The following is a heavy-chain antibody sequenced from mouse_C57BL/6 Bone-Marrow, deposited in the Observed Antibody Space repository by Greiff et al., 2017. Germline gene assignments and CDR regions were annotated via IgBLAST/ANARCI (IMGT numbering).Heavy chain of an antibody. CDR1: GFSLTSYA. CDR2: IWTGGGT. Sequence: VQGVESGPGLVAPSQSLSITCTVSGFSLTSYAISWVRQPPGKGLEWLGVIWTGGGTNYNSALKSRLSISKDNSKSQVFLKMNSLQTDDTARYYCAREGTTVVAFYWYFDVWGTGTTVTVSS. J-gene: IGHJ1*03. CDR3: AREGTTVVAFYWYFDV. D-gene: IGHD1-1*01. V-gene: IGHV2-9-1*01.